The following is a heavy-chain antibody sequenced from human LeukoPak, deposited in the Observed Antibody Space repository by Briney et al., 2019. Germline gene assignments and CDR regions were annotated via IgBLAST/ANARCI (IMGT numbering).Heavy chain of an antibody. Sequence: SETLSLTCTVSGGSIISYYWSWIRQPPGKGLEWIGEINHSGSTNYNPSLKSRVTISVDTSKNQFSLKLSSVTAADTAVYYCARGDYGDYRGIDYWGQGTLVTVSS. J-gene: IGHJ4*02. CDR1: GGSIISYY. CDR3: ARGDYGDYRGIDY. V-gene: IGHV4-34*01. D-gene: IGHD4-17*01. CDR2: INHSGST.